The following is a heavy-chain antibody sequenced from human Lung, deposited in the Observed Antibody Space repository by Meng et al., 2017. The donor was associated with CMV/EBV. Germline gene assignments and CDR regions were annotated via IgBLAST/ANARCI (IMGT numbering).Heavy chain of an antibody. V-gene: IGHV3-23*03. CDR1: GFTFSDFA. D-gene: IGHD2-2*02. CDR2: IYSGGRST. CDR3: AKMYCGTTSCYSFDF. Sequence: GESLKISCAASGFTFSDFAMSWVRQAPGKGLEWVSVIYSGGRSTSYADSVKGRFTISRDNSKNTLYLQMNRLRADDTAVYYCAKMYCGTTSCYSFDFWGLGXLVTVSS. J-gene: IGHJ4*02.